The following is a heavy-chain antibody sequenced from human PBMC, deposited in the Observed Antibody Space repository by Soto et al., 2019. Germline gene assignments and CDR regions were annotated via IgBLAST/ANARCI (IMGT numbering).Heavy chain of an antibody. J-gene: IGHJ6*04. CDR2: ISSSGSTI. Sequence: GWSLRLSCVTSGFTFSSYEMNLVRQAPGKGLEWVSYISSSGSTIYYAESVKGRFTISRDNAKNSLYLQMESLRAEDTAVYYCARDQEAGSFFPYYYGMEVWGKGTKVTVSS. D-gene: IGHD6-13*01. V-gene: IGHV3-48*03. CDR3: ARDQEAGSFFPYYYGMEV. CDR1: GFTFSSYE.